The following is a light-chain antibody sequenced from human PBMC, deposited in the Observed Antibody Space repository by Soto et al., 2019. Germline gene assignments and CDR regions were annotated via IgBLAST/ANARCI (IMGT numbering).Light chain of an antibody. J-gene: IGLJ2*01. V-gene: IGLV1-51*01. Sequence: QSVLTQPPSVSAAPGQKVTISCSGSSSNIGNNFVSWYQQLPGTAPKLLIFDNYNRPSGIPDRFSGSKSGTSATLGITGVQTGDEADYYCAAWDNSLSTSVVVGGGTKLTVL. CDR1: SSNIGNNF. CDR3: AAWDNSLSTSVV. CDR2: DNY.